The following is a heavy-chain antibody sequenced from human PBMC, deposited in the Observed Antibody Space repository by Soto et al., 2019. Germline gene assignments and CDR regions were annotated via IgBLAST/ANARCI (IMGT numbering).Heavy chain of an antibody. J-gene: IGHJ6*02. V-gene: IGHV4-30-4*01. Sequence: PSETLSLTCTVSGGSISSGDYYWSWIRQPPGKGLEWIGYIYYSGSTYYNPSLKSRVTISVDTSKNQFSLKLSSVTAADTAVYYCASSTTVTTGYYYYGMDVWGQGTTVTVSS. CDR3: ASSTTVTTGYYYYGMDV. D-gene: IGHD4-4*01. CDR2: IYYSGST. CDR1: GGSISSGDYY.